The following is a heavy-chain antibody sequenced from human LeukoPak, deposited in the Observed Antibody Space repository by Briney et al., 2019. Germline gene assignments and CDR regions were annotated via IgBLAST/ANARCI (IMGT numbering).Heavy chain of an antibody. Sequence: PSETLSLTCTVSGGSISSYYWSWIRQPPGKGLEWIGYIYYSGSTNYNPSLKSRVTMSIDTSKNQFSLKLSSVTAADTAVYYCARGGPIVGATTNLDYWGQGSLVTVSS. J-gene: IGHJ4*02. V-gene: IGHV4-59*12. D-gene: IGHD1-26*01. CDR3: ARGGPIVGATTNLDY. CDR1: GGSISSYY. CDR2: IYYSGST.